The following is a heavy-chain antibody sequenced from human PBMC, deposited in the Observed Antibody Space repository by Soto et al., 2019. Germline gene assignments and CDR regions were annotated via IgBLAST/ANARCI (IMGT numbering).Heavy chain of an antibody. CDR3: ARRYGASFDY. V-gene: IGHV4-59*01. J-gene: IGHJ4*02. CDR1: GGSISSYY. Sequence: QVQLQESDPGLLKPSETLSLTCTVSGGSISSYYWSWIRQPPGKGLEWIGYIYYSGSTNYNPSLKSRVTISVDTSKNQFSLKLSSVTAADTAVYYCARRYGASFDYWGQGTLVTVSS. D-gene: IGHD4-17*01. CDR2: IYYSGST.